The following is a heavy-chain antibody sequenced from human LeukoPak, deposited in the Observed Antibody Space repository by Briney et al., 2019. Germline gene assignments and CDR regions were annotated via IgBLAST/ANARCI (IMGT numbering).Heavy chain of an antibody. CDR2: ISYDGSNK. D-gene: IGHD6-6*01. CDR3: ARDERYSSSSGLDY. CDR1: GFTFSSYG. J-gene: IGHJ4*02. V-gene: IGHV3-30*03. Sequence: GRSLRLSCAASGFTFSSYGMHWVRQAPGKGLEWVAVISYDGSNKYYADSVKGRFTISRDNSKNLLYLQMNSLRAEDTAVYYCARDERYSSSSGLDYWGQGTLVTVSS.